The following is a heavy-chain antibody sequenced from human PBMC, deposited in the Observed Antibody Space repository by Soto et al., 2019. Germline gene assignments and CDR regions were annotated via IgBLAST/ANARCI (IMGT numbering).Heavy chain of an antibody. CDR2: INHSGST. D-gene: IGHD3-16*02. CDR3: ARASGRTYDYVWGSYRPQGFDY. CDR1: GGSFSGYY. J-gene: IGHJ4*02. V-gene: IGHV4-34*01. Sequence: QVQLQQWGAGLLKPSETLSLTCAVYGGSFSGYYWSWIRQPPGKGLEWIGEINHSGSTNYNPSLKGRVTISVDTSKNQFSLKLSSVTAADTAVYYCARASGRTYDYVWGSYRPQGFDYWGQGTLVTVSS.